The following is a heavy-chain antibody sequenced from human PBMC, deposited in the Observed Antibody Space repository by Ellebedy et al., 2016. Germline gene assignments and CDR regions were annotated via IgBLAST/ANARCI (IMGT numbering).Heavy chain of an antibody. CDR3: AKDRSTYYYDSSGPML. D-gene: IGHD3-22*01. Sequence: GGSLRLSXAASGFTFSSYAMSWVRQAPGKGLEWVSAISGSGGSTYYADSVKGRFTISRDNSKNTLYLQMNSLRAEDTAVYYCAKDRSTYYYDSSGPMLWGQGTLVTVSS. J-gene: IGHJ4*02. CDR1: GFTFSSYA. CDR2: ISGSGGST. V-gene: IGHV3-23*01.